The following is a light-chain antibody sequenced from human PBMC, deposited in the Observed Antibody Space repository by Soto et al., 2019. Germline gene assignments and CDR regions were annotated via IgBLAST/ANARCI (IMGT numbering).Light chain of an antibody. V-gene: IGKV1-5*03. Sequence: DIQMTQSPSTLSASVRDRITITCRASQSINTWLAWYQQKPGEAPKLLIYDGSTLERGVPSRFSGSGSGTEFTLTISRLQPDDFGTFYCQQYKTYYRTFGQGTTVEV. CDR1: QSINTW. J-gene: IGKJ1*01. CDR2: DGS. CDR3: QQYKTYYRT.